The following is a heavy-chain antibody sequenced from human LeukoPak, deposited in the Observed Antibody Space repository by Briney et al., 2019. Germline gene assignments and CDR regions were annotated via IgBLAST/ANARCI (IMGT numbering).Heavy chain of an antibody. CDR3: ARLPYPYASSQHFDY. V-gene: IGHV5-51*01. CDR2: IYPGDSDT. Sequence: GESLQISCQGSGYSFTSYWIGWVRQMPGKGLEWMGIIYPGDSDTRYSPSFQGQVTISADKSISTAYLQWSSLKASDTAMYYCARLPYPYASSQHFDYWGQGTLVTVSS. J-gene: IGHJ4*02. D-gene: IGHD6-6*01. CDR1: GYSFTSYW.